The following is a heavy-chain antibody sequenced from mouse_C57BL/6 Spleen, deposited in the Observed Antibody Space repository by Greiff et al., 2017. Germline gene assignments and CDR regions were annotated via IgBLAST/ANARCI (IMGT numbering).Heavy chain of an antibody. CDR3: ARQSCSNYLDD. D-gene: IGHD1-1*01. V-gene: IGHV5-6*02. CDR2: ISSGGSYT. Sequence: EVKLEESGGDLVKPGGSLKLSCAASGFTFSSYGMSWVRQTPDKRLEWVATISSGGSYTYYPDSVKGRFTISRDNAKNTLYLQMSSLKSEDTAMDYCARQSCSNYLDDWGQGTTLTVSS. CDR1: GFTFSSYG. J-gene: IGHJ2*01.